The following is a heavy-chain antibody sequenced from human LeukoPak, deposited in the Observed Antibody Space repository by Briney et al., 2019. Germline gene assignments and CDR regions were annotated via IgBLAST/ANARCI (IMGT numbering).Heavy chain of an antibody. V-gene: IGHV3-30-3*01. CDR3: ASGGGYNYGRALNY. D-gene: IGHD5-18*01. J-gene: IGHJ4*02. Sequence: GGSLRLSCAASGFTFSSFTMHWVRQAPGKGLEWVALISYDGSNKFHADSVKGRFTISRDNSKNTLYLQMNSLRGEDTAAYYCASGGGYNYGRALNYWGQGTQVTVSS. CDR1: GFTFSSFT. CDR2: ISYDGSNK.